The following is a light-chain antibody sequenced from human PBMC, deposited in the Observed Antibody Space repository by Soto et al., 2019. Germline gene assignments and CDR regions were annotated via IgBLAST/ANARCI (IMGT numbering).Light chain of an antibody. J-gene: IGKJ4*01. V-gene: IGKV1-6*01. Sequence: AIQMTQSPSSLSASVGDRVTITGLASQGIRNDLGWYQQKPGKAPNLLIYATSSLQGGVPSRFSGSGSGTDFTLTISSLQPEDFATYYCLQDNSYPLTFGGGTKVDNK. CDR1: QGIRND. CDR3: LQDNSYPLT. CDR2: ATS.